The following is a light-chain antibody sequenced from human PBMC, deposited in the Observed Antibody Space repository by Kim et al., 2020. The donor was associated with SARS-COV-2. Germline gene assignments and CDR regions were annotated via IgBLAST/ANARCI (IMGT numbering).Light chain of an antibody. CDR2: WAS. CDR3: QQYYSSPGFT. CDR1: QSVFYSSNKKNY. V-gene: IGKV4-1*01. J-gene: IGKJ3*01. Sequence: DIVMTQSPDSLAVSLGEKATINGKSSQSVFYSSNKKNYLAWYQQKPGQPPKLLIYWASTRESGVPDRFSGSGSGTDFTLTISSLRAEDVAIYYCQQYYSSPGFTFGPGTKVDIK.